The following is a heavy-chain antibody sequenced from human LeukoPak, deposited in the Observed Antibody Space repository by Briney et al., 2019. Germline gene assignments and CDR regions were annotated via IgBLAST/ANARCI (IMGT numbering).Heavy chain of an antibody. D-gene: IGHD3-3*01. CDR3: ARRMQYYDFWSGKSRTYYFDY. Sequence: GGSLRLSCAASGFTFSSYAMSWVRQAPGKGLEWVSAISGSGGSTYYADSVKGRFTISRDNSKNTLYLQMNSLRAEDTAVYYCARRMQYYDFWSGKSRTYYFDYWGQGTLVTVSS. CDR2: ISGSGGST. CDR1: GFTFSSYA. J-gene: IGHJ4*02. V-gene: IGHV3-23*01.